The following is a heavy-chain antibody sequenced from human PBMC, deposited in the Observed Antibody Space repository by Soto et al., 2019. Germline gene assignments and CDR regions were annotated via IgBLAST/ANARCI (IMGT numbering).Heavy chain of an antibody. CDR3: ARRLGVFDY. CDR1: GGTFSSLA. J-gene: IGHJ4*02. Sequence: QVQLVQSGAEVKKPGSSVNVSCKASGGTFSSLAISWVRQAPGQGLEWMGGLVPVFGTANYAQKFQDRVTITADKPTSTSYMELRSMRSGDTAVYYCARRLGVFDYWSQGTLGTVSS. D-gene: IGHD3-16*01. CDR2: LVPVFGTA. V-gene: IGHV1-69*06.